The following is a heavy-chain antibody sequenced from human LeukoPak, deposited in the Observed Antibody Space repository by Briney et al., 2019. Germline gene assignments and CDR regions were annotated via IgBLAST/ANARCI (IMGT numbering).Heavy chain of an antibody. CDR3: AKTTTTGWK. Sequence: GSLRLSCADSEFSFRTYTMNWVRQAPGKGLEWVSSINSNSRYIYYADSVKGRFTISRDNAKNSLYLQMNSLRAEDTAVYYCAKTTTTGWKWGQGTLVTVSS. J-gene: IGHJ4*02. V-gene: IGHV3-21*01. CDR2: INSNSRYI. CDR1: EFSFRTYT. D-gene: IGHD6-19*01.